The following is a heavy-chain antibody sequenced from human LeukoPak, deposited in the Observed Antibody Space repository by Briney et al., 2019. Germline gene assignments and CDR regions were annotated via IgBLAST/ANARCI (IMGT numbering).Heavy chain of an antibody. V-gene: IGHV4-61*05. J-gene: IGHJ4*02. CDR2: IYYRGST. D-gene: IGHD5-12*01. CDR3: ARVSGYHWESFYDY. Sequence: PSETLSLTCTVSGVSISSSNSYWGWIRQPPGKGLEWIGYIYYRGSTNYNPSLKSRVTISVDTSKNQFSLKLRSVTAADTAVYYCARVSGYHWESFYDYWGQGTLVTVSS. CDR1: GVSISSSNSY.